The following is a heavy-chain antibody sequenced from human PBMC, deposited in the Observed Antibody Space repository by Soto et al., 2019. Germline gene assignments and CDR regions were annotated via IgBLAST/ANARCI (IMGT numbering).Heavy chain of an antibody. CDR3: ARDIDGSSSLGH. D-gene: IGHD2-2*01. Sequence: PSETLSLTCIVSGGSISNYYWSWIRQPPGKGLEWIGYIYYSGSTNYNPSLQSRVTISVDTSKNQFSLKLSSVTAADTAVYYCARDIDGSSSLGHWGQGTLVTVSS. J-gene: IGHJ5*02. CDR2: IYYSGST. CDR1: GGSISNYY. V-gene: IGHV4-59*01.